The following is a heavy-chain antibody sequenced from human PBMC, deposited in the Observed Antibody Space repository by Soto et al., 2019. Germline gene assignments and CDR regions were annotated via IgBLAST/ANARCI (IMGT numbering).Heavy chain of an antibody. V-gene: IGHV1-69*12. J-gene: IGHJ4*02. CDR3: ARDTPPGY. CDR1: GGTFSSYA. CDR2: IIPIFGTA. Sequence: QVQLVQSGAEVKKPGSSVKVSCKASGGTFSSYAISWVRQAPGQGLEWMGGIIPIFGTANYAQKFQGRVTITADEATGTAHMELRRLRSEEKAVYYCARDTPPGYWGQGTLVTVSS.